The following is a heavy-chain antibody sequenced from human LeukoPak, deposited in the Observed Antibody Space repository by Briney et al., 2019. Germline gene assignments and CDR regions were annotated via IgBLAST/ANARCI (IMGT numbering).Heavy chain of an antibody. CDR2: IYSADNT. Sequence: GFLRLSLSTSGFTVSSNFIGWVRQAPGKGLEWVSVIYSADNTYYADSVKGRFTISRDNSKNTLYLQMNSLRAEDTAVYYCARASSGWLIDYWGQGTLVSVSS. D-gene: IGHD6-19*01. V-gene: IGHV3-53*01. CDR3: ARASSGWLIDY. CDR1: GFTVSSNF. J-gene: IGHJ4*02.